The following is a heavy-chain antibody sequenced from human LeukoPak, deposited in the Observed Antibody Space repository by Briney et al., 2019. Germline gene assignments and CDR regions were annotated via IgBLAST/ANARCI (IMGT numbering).Heavy chain of an antibody. V-gene: IGHV3-30*18. CDR3: AKGGGYSSGWYFDY. CDR2: ISYDGSNK. Sequence: GGSLRLSCAASGFTFSSYGMHWVRQAPGKGLEWVAVISYDGSNKYYADSVKGRFTISRDNSKNTLYLQMKSLRAEDTAVYYCAKGGGYSSGWYFDYWGQGTLVTVSS. J-gene: IGHJ4*02. CDR1: GFTFSSYG. D-gene: IGHD6-19*01.